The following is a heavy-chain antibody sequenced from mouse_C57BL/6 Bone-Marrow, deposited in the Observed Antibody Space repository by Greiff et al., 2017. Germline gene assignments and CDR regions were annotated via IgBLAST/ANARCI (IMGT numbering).Heavy chain of an antibody. Sequence: QVQLQQPGAELVKPGASVKLTCKACGYTFTNYWMHWVKQRPGQGLEWIGMMHPNGGSPDYNEKFKSEATLSVDKSSRTAYMELSSLTSEDSAVYYCARSYDYDDYTRDYWGQGTSVTVSS. D-gene: IGHD2-4*01. J-gene: IGHJ4*01. CDR3: ARSYDYDDYTRDY. CDR2: MHPNGGSP. V-gene: IGHV1-64*01. CDR1: GYTFTNYW.